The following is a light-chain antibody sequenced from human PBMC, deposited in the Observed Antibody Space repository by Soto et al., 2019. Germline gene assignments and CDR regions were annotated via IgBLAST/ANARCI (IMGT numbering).Light chain of an antibody. CDR1: SSDVGGYNY. Sequence: QSALTQPASVSGSPGQSITISCTGTSSDVGGYNYVSWYQQLPGKAPKLLIYEVSNRPSGVSNRFSGSKSGYTASLTISGLQAEDEADYYCNSQRSSGTRVFGTGTKLTVL. CDR3: NSQRSSGTRV. V-gene: IGLV2-14*01. CDR2: EVS. J-gene: IGLJ1*01.